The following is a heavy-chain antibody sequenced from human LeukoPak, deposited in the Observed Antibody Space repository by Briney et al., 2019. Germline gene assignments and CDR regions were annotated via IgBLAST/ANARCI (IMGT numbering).Heavy chain of an antibody. Sequence: GGTLRLSCAASGFTFSSYGMSWVRQAPGKGPEWVALISFDGSNKKYADSVKGRFTISRDNSKNTLSLQMNSLRADDTAVYYCANSYSSTWPPEYWGQGTLVTVSS. J-gene: IGHJ4*02. D-gene: IGHD6-13*01. CDR3: ANSYSSTWPPEY. CDR1: GFTFSSYG. V-gene: IGHV3-30*18. CDR2: ISFDGSNK.